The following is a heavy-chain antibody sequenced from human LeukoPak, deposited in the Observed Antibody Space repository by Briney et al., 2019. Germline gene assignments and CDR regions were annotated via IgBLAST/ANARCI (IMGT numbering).Heavy chain of an antibody. CDR1: GGTFSSYA. CDR2: FDPEDGET. Sequence: ASVKVSCKASGGTFSSYAISWVRQAPGQGLEWMGGFDPEDGETIYAQKFQGRVTMTEDTSTDTAYMELSSLRSEDTAVYYCATDGGVVPAASIYYYYGMDVWGQGTTVTVSS. CDR3: ATDGGVVPAASIYYYYGMDV. D-gene: IGHD2-2*01. V-gene: IGHV1-24*01. J-gene: IGHJ6*02.